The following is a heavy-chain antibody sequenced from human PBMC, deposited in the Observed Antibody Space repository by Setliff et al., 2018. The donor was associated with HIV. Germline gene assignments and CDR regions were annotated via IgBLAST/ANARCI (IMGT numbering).Heavy chain of an antibody. V-gene: IGHV1-2*02. CDR3: ARDLRDGFEEWFSTLDDGMDV. CDR1: GYIFIRYY. D-gene: IGHD3-3*01. CDR2: INPHTGVT. Sequence: ASVKVSCKTSGYIFIRYYIFWVRQAPGQGLEWMGNINPHTGVTKYAEKFQSRVTMTRDTSINTIYMELSRLRPDDTAVYYCARDLRDGFEEWFSTLDDGMDVWGQGTTVTVSS. J-gene: IGHJ6*02.